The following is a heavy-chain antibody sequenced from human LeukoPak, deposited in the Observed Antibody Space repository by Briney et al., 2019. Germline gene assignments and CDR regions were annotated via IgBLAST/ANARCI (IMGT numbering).Heavy chain of an antibody. V-gene: IGHV4-61*01. J-gene: IGHJ4*02. CDR1: GGSISSGSYY. D-gene: IGHD5-12*01. CDR3: ARGIYSGYDSWFYFDY. CDR2: IYYSGNT. Sequence: SETLSLTCTVSGGSISSGSYYWSWIRQHPGKGLEWIGYIYYSGNTNYNPSLKSRVTISVDTSKNQFSLKLSSVTAADTAVYYCARGIYSGYDSWFYFDYWGQGTLVTVSS.